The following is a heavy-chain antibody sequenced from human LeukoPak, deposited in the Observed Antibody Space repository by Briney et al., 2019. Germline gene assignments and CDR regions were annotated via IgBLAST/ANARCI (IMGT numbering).Heavy chain of an antibody. V-gene: IGHV1-2*02. Sequence: ASVKVSCKASGYTFTGYYMHWVRQAPGQGLEWMGWINPNSGGTNYAQKFQGRVTMTRDTSISTAYMGLSRLRSDDTAVYYCAREDNWNDAGMDVWGQGTTVTVSS. D-gene: IGHD1-20*01. CDR1: GYTFTGYY. J-gene: IGHJ6*02. CDR2: INPNSGGT. CDR3: AREDNWNDAGMDV.